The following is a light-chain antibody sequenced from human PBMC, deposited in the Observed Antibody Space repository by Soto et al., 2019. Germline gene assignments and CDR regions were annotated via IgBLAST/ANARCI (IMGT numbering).Light chain of an antibody. CDR3: SSYASSSSYV. Sequence: ALTQPASVSGSPGQSITISCTGTSSDVGGYNHVSWYQIHPGKAPKLIIYEVTSRPSGVSYRFSGSKSGNSASLTISGLQAEDEADYYCSSYASSSSYVFGGGTKVTVL. CDR1: SSDVGGYNH. J-gene: IGLJ1*01. CDR2: EVT. V-gene: IGLV2-14*01.